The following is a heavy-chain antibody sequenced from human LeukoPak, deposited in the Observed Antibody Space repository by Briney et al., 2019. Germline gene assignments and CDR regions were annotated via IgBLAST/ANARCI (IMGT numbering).Heavy chain of an antibody. Sequence: GGSLRLSCVASGFTFSSYGMHWVRQAPGKGLEWVAFIRYDESNKYYADSLKGRFTISRDNSKNTLYLQMNSLRAEDTALYYCAKDLTYYYGLGSSTNAFDIWGQGTMVTVSS. CDR2: IRYDESNK. V-gene: IGHV3-30*02. D-gene: IGHD3-10*01. J-gene: IGHJ3*02. CDR1: GFTFSSYG. CDR3: AKDLTYYYGLGSSTNAFDI.